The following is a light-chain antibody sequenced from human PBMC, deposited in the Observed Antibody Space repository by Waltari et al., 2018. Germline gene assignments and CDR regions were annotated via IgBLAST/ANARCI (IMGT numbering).Light chain of an antibody. J-gene: IGLJ2*01. CDR3: AAWDSSLNSVL. CDR2: YNN. CDR1: NSNIGNNY. Sequence: QSVLTQPPSASGAPGQSVTISCSGKNSNIGNNYVYWYQQLPGTAPKLLISYNNQRPAGVPDRFAGSKSGTSASLAITGLRSEDEAYYYCAAWDSSLNSVLFGGGTRLTVL. V-gene: IGLV1-47*02.